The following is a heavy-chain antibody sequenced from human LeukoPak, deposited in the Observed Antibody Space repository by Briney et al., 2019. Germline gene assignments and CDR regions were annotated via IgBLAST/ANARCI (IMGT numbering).Heavy chain of an antibody. CDR1: GGSISSYY. CDR3: ARHVVASSNGNWFDP. J-gene: IGHJ5*02. V-gene: IGHV4-59*08. D-gene: IGHD4-11*01. Sequence: SETLSLTCTVSGGSISSYYWSWIRQPPGKGLEWIGYIYYSGSTKYKPSLKSRVTISVDTSKNQFSLKVSSVTAADTAVYYCARHVVASSNGNWFDPWGQGTLVTVSS. CDR2: IYYSGST.